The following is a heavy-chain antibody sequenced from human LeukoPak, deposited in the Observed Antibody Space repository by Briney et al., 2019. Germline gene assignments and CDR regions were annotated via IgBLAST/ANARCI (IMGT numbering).Heavy chain of an antibody. CDR2: IYHSGST. V-gene: IGHV4-30-2*01. J-gene: IGHJ3*02. CDR1: GGSISSGGYY. CDR3: ARDREYQLLYFAFDI. Sequence: SETLSLTCTVSGGSISSGGYYWSWIRQPPGKGLEWIGYIYHSGSTYYNPSLKSRVTISVDRSKNQFSLKLSSVTAADTAVYYCARDREYQLLYFAFDIWGQGTMVTVSS. D-gene: IGHD2-2*02.